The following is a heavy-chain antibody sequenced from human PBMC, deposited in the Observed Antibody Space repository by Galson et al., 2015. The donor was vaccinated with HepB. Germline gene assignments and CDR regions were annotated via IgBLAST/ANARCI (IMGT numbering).Heavy chain of an antibody. D-gene: IGHD3-10*01. CDR1: GDSVSSNSAA. J-gene: IGHJ4*02. CDR3: ARARFLRFGELLFDY. CDR2: TYYRSKWYN. Sequence: CAISGDSVSSNSAAWNWIRQSPSRGLEWLGRTYYRSKWYNDYAVSVKSRITISPDTSKNQFSLQLNSVTPEDTAVYYCARARFLRFGELLFDYWGQGTLVTVSS. V-gene: IGHV6-1*01.